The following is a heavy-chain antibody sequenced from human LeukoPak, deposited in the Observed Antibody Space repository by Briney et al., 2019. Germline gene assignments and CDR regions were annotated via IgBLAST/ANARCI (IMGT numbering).Heavy chain of an antibody. CDR2: IYYSRST. V-gene: IGHV4-39*01. Sequence: PSETLSLTCTVSGCSISSSRYYWGWIRQPPGKGLEWFGSIYYSRSTHYNPSLKSRVTISVDTSKNQFSLKLSSLTAADTAVYYCARRVDYYGSGSQNWFDPWGQGTLVTVSS. CDR3: ARRVDYYGSGSQNWFDP. CDR1: GCSISSSRYY. J-gene: IGHJ5*02. D-gene: IGHD3-10*01.